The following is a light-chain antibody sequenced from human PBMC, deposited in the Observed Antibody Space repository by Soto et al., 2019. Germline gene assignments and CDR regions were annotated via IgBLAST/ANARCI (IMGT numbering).Light chain of an antibody. V-gene: IGKV3-11*01. CDR3: QKRSNWLS. CDR2: HAS. J-gene: IGKJ4*01. Sequence: EIVLTQSPGTLSLSPGETATLSCRASQSVSSYLTWYQQKPGQAPRLLIYHASIRATGIPARFSGSGSGTDYTLTISSLEPEDSAFYYCQKRSNWLSFGGGTKVEI. CDR1: QSVSSY.